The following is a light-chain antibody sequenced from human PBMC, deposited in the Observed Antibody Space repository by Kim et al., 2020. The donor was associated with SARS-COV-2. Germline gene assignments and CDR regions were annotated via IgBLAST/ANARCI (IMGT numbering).Light chain of an antibody. J-gene: IGLJ3*02. Sequence: FTFTFRSGIIVAIYNLYWYQQKPGSLPQFLLRYKSDSNKQQASGVPSRFSGSKDASTNAGLLVISGLQSQDEADYYCAIWYSNTWVFGGGTQLTVL. V-gene: IGLV5-39*01. CDR2: YKSDSNK. CDR1: SGIIVAIYN. CDR3: AIWYSNTWV.